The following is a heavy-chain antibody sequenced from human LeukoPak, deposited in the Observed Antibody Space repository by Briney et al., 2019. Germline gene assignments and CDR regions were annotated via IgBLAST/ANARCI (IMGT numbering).Heavy chain of an antibody. J-gene: IGHJ4*02. V-gene: IGHV3-30*02. CDR3: AQTEPAWELQTNY. CDR1: GFTFSSYG. Sequence: GGSLRLSCAASGFTFSSYGMHWVRQAPGKGLEWVAFIRYDGSNKYHADSVKGRFTISRDNSKNTLYLQMNSLRAEDTAVYYCAQTEPAWELQTNYWGQGTLVTVSS. D-gene: IGHD1-26*01. CDR2: IRYDGSNK.